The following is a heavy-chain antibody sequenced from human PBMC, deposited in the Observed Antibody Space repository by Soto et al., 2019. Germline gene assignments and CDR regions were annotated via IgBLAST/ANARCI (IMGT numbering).Heavy chain of an antibody. CDR1: GFTFSSYT. CDR2: ITTSSNYI. CDR3: ARVTSTYRDY. V-gene: IGHV3-21*06. J-gene: IGHJ4*02. D-gene: IGHD2-2*01. Sequence: GGSLRLSCAASGFTFSSYTMNWVRQAPGKGLEWVSSITTSSNYIFYADSAKGLFTISRDNAKNSLYLQMNSLRAEDTAVYFCARVTSTYRDYWGQGTLVTVSS.